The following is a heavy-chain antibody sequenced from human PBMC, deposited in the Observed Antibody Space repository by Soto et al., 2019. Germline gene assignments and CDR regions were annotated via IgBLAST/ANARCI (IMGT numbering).Heavy chain of an antibody. Sequence: GGSLRHSCAASGFTFDDYPMHWVRQAPGKGLEWVSGISWNSGSIGYADSVKGRFTISRDNAKNSLYLQMNSLRAEDTALYYYDTSGYPFDYWGQGMMVTVSS. D-gene: IGHD3-22*01. CDR1: GFTFDDYP. J-gene: IGHJ4*02. V-gene: IGHV3-9*01. CDR3: DTSGYPFDY. CDR2: ISWNSGSI.